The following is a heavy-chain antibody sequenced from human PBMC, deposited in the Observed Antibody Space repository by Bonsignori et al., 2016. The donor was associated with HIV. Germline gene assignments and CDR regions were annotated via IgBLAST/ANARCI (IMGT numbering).Heavy chain of an antibody. D-gene: IGHD1-26*01. V-gene: IGHV4-34*01. J-gene: IGHJ4*02. CDR3: ARVALILVGATTTHRSLDY. CDR2: INHSGST. Sequence: RQAPGKGLEWIGEINHSGSTNYNPSLKSRVTISVDTSKNQFSLKLSSVTAADTAVYYCARVALILVGATTTHRSLDYWGQGTLVTVSS.